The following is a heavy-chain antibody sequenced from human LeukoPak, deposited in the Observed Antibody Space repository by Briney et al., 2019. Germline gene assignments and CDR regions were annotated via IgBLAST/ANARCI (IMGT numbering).Heavy chain of an antibody. V-gene: IGHV1-46*01. CDR1: GYTFTSYY. Sequence: GASVKVSCKASGYTFTSYYIHWVRQAPGQGLEWMGIINPSGGSTSYAQKFQGRVTMTRDTSTSTVYMELSSLRSEDTAVYYCAGIVATIEAFDIWGQGTMVTVSS. D-gene: IGHD5-12*01. CDR2: INPSGGST. J-gene: IGHJ3*02. CDR3: AGIVATIEAFDI.